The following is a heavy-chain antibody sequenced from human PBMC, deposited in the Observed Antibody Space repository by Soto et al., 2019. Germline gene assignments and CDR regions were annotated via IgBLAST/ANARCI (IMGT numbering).Heavy chain of an antibody. D-gene: IGHD3-16*01. J-gene: IGHJ6*02. CDR1: QYKFTNYC. CDR3: ARALYDTESLPVGAKPRCYVVDV. V-gene: IGHV1-46*01. CDR2: INPSGGST. Sequence: QVQLVQSGAEVKKPGASVKVSCKASQYKFTNYCVHWVRQAPGQGLEWMGIINPSGGSTNYARRFQGRVTMTRDTSTSTVYMELSSLRSEDTAVYYCARALYDTESLPVGAKPRCYVVDVWGLGTTVTVSS.